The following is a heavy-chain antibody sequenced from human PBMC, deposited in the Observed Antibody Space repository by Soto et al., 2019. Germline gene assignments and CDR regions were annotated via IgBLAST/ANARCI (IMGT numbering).Heavy chain of an antibody. CDR2: ISGSGGST. CDR3: ARHHGGVLSHFHS. V-gene: IGHV3-23*01. Sequence: EVQLLESGGNVVQPGGSLRLSCAASGFTFSSYALTWVRQAPGKGLEWISGISGSGGSTYYADSVKGRFTISRDNSMHTLYLQMDGLSAEDTAIYYCARHHGGVLSHFHSWGQGTLVTVSS. CDR1: GFTFSSYA. J-gene: IGHJ4*02. D-gene: IGHD3-10*01.